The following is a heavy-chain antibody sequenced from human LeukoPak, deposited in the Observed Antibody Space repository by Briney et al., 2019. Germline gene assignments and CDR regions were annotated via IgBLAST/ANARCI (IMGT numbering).Heavy chain of an antibody. J-gene: IGHJ4*02. CDR1: GFTFSSYA. Sequence: GGSLRLSCVASGFTFSSYAMSWVRQAPGKGLERVSAITSSGSTYYADSVKGRFTISRDNSKNTLFLQMSSLRAEDTALYYCGKVRIAVAAVPADYWGQGALVTVST. V-gene: IGHV3-23*01. CDR2: ITSSGST. D-gene: IGHD6-19*01. CDR3: GKVRIAVAAVPADY.